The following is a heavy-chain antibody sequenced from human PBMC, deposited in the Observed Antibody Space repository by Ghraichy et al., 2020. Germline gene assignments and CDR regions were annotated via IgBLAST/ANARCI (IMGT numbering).Heavy chain of an antibody. J-gene: IGHJ3*02. Sequence: SETLSLTCTVSGGSVSSGSYYWSWLRQPPGKGLEWIGYIYYSGSTNYNPSLKSRVTISVDTSKNQFSLKLISVTAADTAVYYCAGDEGGYGLRLGDAFDIWGQGTMVTVSS. V-gene: IGHV4-61*01. D-gene: IGHD5-12*01. CDR3: AGDEGGYGLRLGDAFDI. CDR1: GGSVSSGSYY. CDR2: IYYSGST.